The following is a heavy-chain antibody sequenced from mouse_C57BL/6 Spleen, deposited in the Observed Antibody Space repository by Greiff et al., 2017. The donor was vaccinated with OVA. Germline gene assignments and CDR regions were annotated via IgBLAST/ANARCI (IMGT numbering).Heavy chain of an antibody. V-gene: IGHV1-62-2*01. CDR2: FYPGSGSI. J-gene: IGHJ3*01. CDR1: GYTFTEYT. Sequence: QVQLQQSGAELVKPGASVKLSCKASGYTFTEYTIHWVKQRPGQGLEWIGWFYPGSGSIKYNEKFKDKATLTADKSSSTVYMEHSRLTSEDSAVYFFAIHEDGDYYGTWFAYWGQGTLVTVSA. D-gene: IGHD1-1*01. CDR3: AIHEDGDYYGTWFAY.